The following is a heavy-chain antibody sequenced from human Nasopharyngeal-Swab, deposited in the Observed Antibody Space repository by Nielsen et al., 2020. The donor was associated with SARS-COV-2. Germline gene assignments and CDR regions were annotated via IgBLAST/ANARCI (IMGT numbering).Heavy chain of an antibody. CDR3: ANPGYLDAFDI. J-gene: IGHJ3*02. CDR2: ISWNSGSI. V-gene: IGHV3-9*01. D-gene: IGHD3-9*01. CDR1: GFTFDDYA. Sequence: GGSLRLSCAASGFTFDDYAMHWVRQAPGKGLEGVSGISWNSGSIGYADSVKGQFTISRDNAKNSLYLQMNSLRAEDTALYYCANPGYLDAFDIWGQGTMVTVSS.